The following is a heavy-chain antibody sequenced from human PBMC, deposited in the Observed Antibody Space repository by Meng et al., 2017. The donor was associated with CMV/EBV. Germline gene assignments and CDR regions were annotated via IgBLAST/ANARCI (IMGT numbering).Heavy chain of an antibody. V-gene: IGHV3-66*02. CDR2: IYSGGST. J-gene: IGHJ4*02. CDR1: GFTVSSNY. CDR3: ARDKRYCSSTSCYRNFDY. Sequence: GESLKISCAASGFTVSSNYMSWVRQAPGKGLECVSVIYSGGSTYYADSVKGRFTFSRDNSKNTLYLQMNSLRAEDTAVYYCARDKRYCSSTSCYRNFDYWGQGTLVT. D-gene: IGHD2-2*01.